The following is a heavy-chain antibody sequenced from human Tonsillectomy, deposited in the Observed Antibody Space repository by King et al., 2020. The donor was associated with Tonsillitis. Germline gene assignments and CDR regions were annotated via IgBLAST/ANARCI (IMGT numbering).Heavy chain of an antibody. D-gene: IGHD1-26*01. CDR1: GFTFSSYW. Sequence: VQLVESGGGLVQPGGSLRLSCAASGFTFSSYWMHWVRQDPGKGLVWVSRIKSDGSTTSYADSVKGRFTISRDNAKNTLYVQMNSLRAEDTAVYYCTRSRYSASSADCWGQGTLVSVSS. CDR2: IKSDGSTT. CDR3: TRSRYSASSADC. J-gene: IGHJ4*02. V-gene: IGHV3-74*01.